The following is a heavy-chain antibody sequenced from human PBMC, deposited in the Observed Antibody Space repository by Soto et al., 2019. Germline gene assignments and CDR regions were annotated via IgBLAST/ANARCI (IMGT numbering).Heavy chain of an antibody. V-gene: IGHV1-18*01. Sequence: GASVKVSCKASGYMFSSYGISWVRQAPGQGLEWMGWISAYNGNTNYAQKVQGRVTMTTDTSTSTAYMELRSLRSDDTAVYYCARVVVIGHDAFDVWGQGTMVTVSS. CDR1: GYMFSSYG. J-gene: IGHJ3*01. CDR2: ISAYNGNT. CDR3: ARVVVIGHDAFDV.